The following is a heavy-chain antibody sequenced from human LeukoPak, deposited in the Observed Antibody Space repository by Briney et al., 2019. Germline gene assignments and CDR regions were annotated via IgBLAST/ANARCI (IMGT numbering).Heavy chain of an antibody. CDR1: GVSVTSIDYS. Sequence: SETLSLTCTVSGVSVTSIDYSWGWVRQPPGKGLEWIGSIYHSGSTYYNPSLKSRTIISIDKSKNQFSVKLRSVTAADTAVYYCARMSVTQSTDYWGQGTLVTVSS. D-gene: IGHD4-17*01. CDR3: ARMSVTQSTDY. J-gene: IGHJ4*02. V-gene: IGHV4-39*01. CDR2: IYHSGST.